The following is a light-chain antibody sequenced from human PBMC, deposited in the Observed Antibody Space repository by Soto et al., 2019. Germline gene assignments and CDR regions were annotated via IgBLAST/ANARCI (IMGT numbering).Light chain of an antibody. Sequence: DVVMTQSPLSLPVTLGQPASISCRSSQSLVYSDGNTYLHWFQQRPGQSPRRLIYNVSNRDSGVPDRFSGSGSGTDFTLIISRVEADDVGVYYCMQGTHWPLYTFGQGNKLEIK. CDR1: QSLVYSDGNTY. J-gene: IGKJ2*01. CDR2: NVS. CDR3: MQGTHWPLYT. V-gene: IGKV2-30*01.